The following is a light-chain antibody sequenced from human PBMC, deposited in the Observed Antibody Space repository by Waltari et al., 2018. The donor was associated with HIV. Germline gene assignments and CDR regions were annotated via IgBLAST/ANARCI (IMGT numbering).Light chain of an antibody. CDR3: QSYDSSLSGSGV. J-gene: IGLJ3*02. CDR1: SSNIGAHYD. V-gene: IGLV1-40*01. Sequence: QSVLTQPPSVSGAPGQRVTTSCTGSSSNIGAHYDVHWYQQLPGTAPKLLIYGNNNRPSGVPGRFSGSKSGTSASLAITGLQAEDEADYYCQSYDSSLSGSGVFGGGTKLTVL. CDR2: GNN.